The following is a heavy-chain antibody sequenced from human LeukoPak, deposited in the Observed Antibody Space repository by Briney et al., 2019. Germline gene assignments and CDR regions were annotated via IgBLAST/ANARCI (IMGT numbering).Heavy chain of an antibody. J-gene: IGHJ3*02. Sequence: GGSLRLSCVASGFTFSGSAMHWVRQASGKGLEWVGHIRSKTNTYATAYAASVKGRFTISRDDSKNTAHLQMNSLKTEDTAVYYCTRHEGYCSGGRCYFSHAFDIWGQGTMVTVSS. CDR2: IRSKTNTYAT. CDR3: TRHEGYCSGGRCYFSHAFDI. CDR1: GFTFSGSA. V-gene: IGHV3-73*01. D-gene: IGHD2-15*01.